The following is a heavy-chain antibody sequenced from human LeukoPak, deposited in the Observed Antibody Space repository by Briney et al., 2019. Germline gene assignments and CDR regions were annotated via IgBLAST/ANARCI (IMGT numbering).Heavy chain of an antibody. CDR2: IIPTFGIA. Sequence: SVKVSCKASGGTFSSYAISWVRQAPGQGLEWMGRIIPTFGIANYAQKFQGRVTITADKSTSTAYMELSSLRSEDTAVYYCARDYSRYGDYVSFDYWGQGTLVTVSS. CDR3: ARDYSRYGDYVSFDY. J-gene: IGHJ4*02. CDR1: GGTFSSYA. V-gene: IGHV1-69*04. D-gene: IGHD4-17*01.